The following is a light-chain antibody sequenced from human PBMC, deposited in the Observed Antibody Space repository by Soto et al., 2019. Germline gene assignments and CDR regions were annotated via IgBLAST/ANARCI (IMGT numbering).Light chain of an antibody. Sequence: QSVLTQPASVSGSPGQSITISCTGTSSDVGGYNYVSWYQQHPGKAPKLMIYDVSERPSGVPDRFSGSKSGNTASLTISGLQAEDEADYYCCSYGGSFYVFGTGTKVTVL. J-gene: IGLJ1*01. V-gene: IGLV2-11*01. CDR1: SSDVGGYNY. CDR3: CSYGGSFYV. CDR2: DVS.